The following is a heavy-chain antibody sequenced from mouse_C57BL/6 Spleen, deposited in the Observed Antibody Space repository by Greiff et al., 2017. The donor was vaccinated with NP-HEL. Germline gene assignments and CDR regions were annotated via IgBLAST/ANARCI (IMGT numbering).Heavy chain of an antibody. J-gene: IGHJ4*01. CDR3: AREFYYGLYYYAMDY. D-gene: IGHD2-1*01. CDR1: GYAFSSYW. V-gene: IGHV1-80*01. Sequence: QVQLKQSGAELVKPGASVKISCKASGYAFSSYWMNWVKQRPGKGLEWIGQIYPGDGDTNYNGKFKGKATLTADKSSSTAYMQLSSLTSEDSAVYFCAREFYYGLYYYAMDYWGQGTSVTVSS. CDR2: IYPGDGDT.